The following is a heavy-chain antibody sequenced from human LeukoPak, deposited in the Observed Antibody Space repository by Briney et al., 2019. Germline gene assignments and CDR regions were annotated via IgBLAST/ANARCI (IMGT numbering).Heavy chain of an antibody. CDR2: IYYTGST. D-gene: IGHD3-10*01. CDR1: GVSISSYD. CDR3: ARGDYFGSGLGD. J-gene: IGHJ4*02. Sequence: SETLSLTCTVSGVSISSYDWGWIRQPPGKGLEWIGYIYYTGSTNCNPSLRSRVTISVDSSKNQFSLKVNSVTAADTAVYYCARGDYFGSGLGDWGQGTLVTVSS. V-gene: IGHV4-59*01.